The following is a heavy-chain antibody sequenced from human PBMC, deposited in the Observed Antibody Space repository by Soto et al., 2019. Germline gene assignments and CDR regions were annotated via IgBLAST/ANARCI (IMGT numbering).Heavy chain of an antibody. D-gene: IGHD2-2*02. J-gene: IGHJ4*02. V-gene: IGHV1-18*04. CDR1: GYTFMSYG. CDR2: ISGYNGNT. CDR3: ARTVMGCSSTTCYTNYFDY. Sequence: QVQLVQSGDEVKKPAASVKVSCKTSGYTFMSYGINWLRQAPGQGLEWMGWISGYNGNTNYAQMFQGRITMTTDTSTSTAYMELGSLRSDDTAVYYCARTVMGCSSTTCYTNYFDYWGQGTLVTVSS.